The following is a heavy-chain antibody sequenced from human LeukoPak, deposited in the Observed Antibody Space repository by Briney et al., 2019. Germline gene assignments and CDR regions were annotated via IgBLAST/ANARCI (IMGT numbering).Heavy chain of an antibody. CDR1: GFTFRNYG. Sequence: GGSLRLSCAPSGFTFRNYGMHWFRQTPGKGLDWVTFIWSDGSNKYYIDSVKGRFTISRDNSKNTLYLQMNSLRVEDTAVYYCAKDGQSEAPYALDVWGQGTTVIVSS. V-gene: IGHV3-30*02. D-gene: IGHD3/OR15-3a*01. CDR3: AKDGQSEAPYALDV. CDR2: IWSDGSNK. J-gene: IGHJ6*02.